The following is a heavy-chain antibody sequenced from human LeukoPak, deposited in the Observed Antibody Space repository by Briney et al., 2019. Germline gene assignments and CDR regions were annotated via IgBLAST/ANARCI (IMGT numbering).Heavy chain of an antibody. CDR2: ISGSGVTT. J-gene: IGHJ1*01. CDR3: AKKVVVGATSPYSDFQD. D-gene: IGHD1-26*01. CDR1: GFTFSSYA. V-gene: IGHV3-23*01. Sequence: GGSLRLSCVASGFTFSSYAMSWVRQAPGKGLEWVSAISGSGVTTHYAGSVKGRFSISRDNSKNTLYLQMNSLRAEDTALYYCAKKVVVGATSPYSDFQDWGQGALVTVSS.